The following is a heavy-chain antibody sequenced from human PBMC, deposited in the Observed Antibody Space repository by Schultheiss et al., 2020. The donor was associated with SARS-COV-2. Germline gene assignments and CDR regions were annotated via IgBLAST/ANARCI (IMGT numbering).Heavy chain of an antibody. J-gene: IGHJ4*02. CDR3: ARREVGATTYDY. Sequence: SQTLSLTCTVSGGSISSYYWSWIRQPPGKGLEWIGYIYYSGSTNYNPSLKSRVTISVDTSKNQFSLKLSSVTAADTTMYYCARREVGATTYDYWGQGTLVTVSS. CDR2: IYYSGST. V-gene: IGHV4-59*08. D-gene: IGHD1-26*01. CDR1: GGSISSYY.